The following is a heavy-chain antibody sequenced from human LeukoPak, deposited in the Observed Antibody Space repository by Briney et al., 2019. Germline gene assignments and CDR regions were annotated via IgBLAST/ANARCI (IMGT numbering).Heavy chain of an antibody. CDR3: ARDHRITMARGVSYFDY. CDR2: INPSGGST. Sequence: ASVKVSCKPSGYTFTSYYMHLERHAPGQGLEWMGIINPSGGSTSYAQKFQGRVTMTRDTSTSTVYMELSSLRSEDTAVYYCARDHRITMARGVSYFDYWGQGTLVTVPS. CDR1: GYTFTSYY. D-gene: IGHD3-10*01. J-gene: IGHJ4*02. V-gene: IGHV1-46*03.